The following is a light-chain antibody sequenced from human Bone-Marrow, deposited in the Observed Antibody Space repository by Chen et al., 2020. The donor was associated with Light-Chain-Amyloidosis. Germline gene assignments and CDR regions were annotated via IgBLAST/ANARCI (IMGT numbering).Light chain of an antibody. CDR1: QTIRDK. Sequence: EIRMTQSPDTLSVSPGGRATLSCRASQTIRDKLAWYQQRPGRAPRLLIYGGSTRATGIPDRFSGSGSGTDFTLTISGLQSEDSAIYYCQQYNQWPPLTFGGGTKVEI. V-gene: IGKV3D-15*01. J-gene: IGKJ4*01. CDR3: QQYNQWPPLT. CDR2: GGS.